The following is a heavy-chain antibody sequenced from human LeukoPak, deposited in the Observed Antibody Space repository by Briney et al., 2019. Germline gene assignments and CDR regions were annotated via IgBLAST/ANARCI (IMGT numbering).Heavy chain of an antibody. V-gene: IGHV3-23*01. J-gene: IGHJ4*02. CDR1: GFTFSSYA. Sequence: GGSLRLSCAASGFTFSSYAMSWVRQAPGKGLEWVSAISGSGGSTYYADSVKGRFTISRDNSKNTLYLQMNSLRAEDTAVYYCAKPSVKWELRSNFDYWGQGTLVTVSS. CDR3: AKPSVKWELRSNFDY. CDR2: ISGSGGST. D-gene: IGHD1-26*01.